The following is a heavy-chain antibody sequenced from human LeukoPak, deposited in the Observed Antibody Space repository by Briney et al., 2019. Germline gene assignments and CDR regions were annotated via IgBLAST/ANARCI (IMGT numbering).Heavy chain of an antibody. J-gene: IGHJ4*02. CDR3: ARGLVGDGCFDY. V-gene: IGHV4-34*01. D-gene: IGHD1-26*01. Sequence: SETLSLTCTVSGGSISSYYWSWMRQPPRKELQGSGEINHSGSTNYNPSLNSRVTISVDTSKNHFSLKLSSVTAADTAVYYCARGLVGDGCFDYWGQGTLVTVSS. CDR2: INHSGST. CDR1: GGSISSYY.